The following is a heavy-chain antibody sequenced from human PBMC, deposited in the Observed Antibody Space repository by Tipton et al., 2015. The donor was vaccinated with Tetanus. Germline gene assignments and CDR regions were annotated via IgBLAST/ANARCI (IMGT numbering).Heavy chain of an antibody. CDR1: NGSVSSSLYC. Sequence: TLSLTCTVSNGSVSSSLYCWAWVRRSPGRGLEWIGTIYYNGNTYYNPSLKSRVTISVDTSKNQFSLKLTSVTAADTAVYYCARHPYASVNDWFDPWGQGTLVTVSS. V-gene: IGHV4-39*01. J-gene: IGHJ5*02. CDR2: IYYNGNT. CDR3: ARHPYASVNDWFDP. D-gene: IGHD3-16*01.